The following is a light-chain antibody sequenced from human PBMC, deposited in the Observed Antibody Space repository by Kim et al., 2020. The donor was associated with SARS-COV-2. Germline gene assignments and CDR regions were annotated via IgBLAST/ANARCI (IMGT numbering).Light chain of an antibody. CDR2: AAY. CDR1: QDISSS. Sequence: YVGDRVTISCRASQDISSSLAWDQQRPGKVPNLLIYAAYTLQSGVPSRFSGSGSGTEFTLTISSLQPEDVATYYCQKYDSAPWTFGPGTKVDIK. V-gene: IGKV1-27*01. CDR3: QKYDSAPWT. J-gene: IGKJ1*01.